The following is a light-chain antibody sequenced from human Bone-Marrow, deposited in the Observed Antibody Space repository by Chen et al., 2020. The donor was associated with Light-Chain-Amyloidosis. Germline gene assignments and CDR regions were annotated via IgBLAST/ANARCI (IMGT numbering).Light chain of an antibody. Sequence: SYELTQPPSVSVSPGQTARITCSGDDLPTKYAYWYQQKPGQAPVLVIHRDTERPSGISERFAGSSSGTKATLSISGVQAEDEGVYHGQSADRSGTYEVIFGGGTKLTV. CDR2: RDT. CDR1: DLPTKY. CDR3: QSADRSGTYEVI. V-gene: IGLV3-25*03. J-gene: IGLJ2*01.